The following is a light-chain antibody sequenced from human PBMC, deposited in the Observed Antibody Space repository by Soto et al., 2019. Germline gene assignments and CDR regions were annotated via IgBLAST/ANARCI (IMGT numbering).Light chain of an antibody. CDR2: GAS. Sequence: EIVMTQSPATLSVSPGERATLSCRASQDVNIYLAWYQQKPGQAPRLLISGASTRATGILARFSGSGSGTEFTLTISSLQSEDVAVYYCQQYGNWPLTFGGGTNVEIK. CDR3: QQYGNWPLT. J-gene: IGKJ4*01. CDR1: QDVNIY. V-gene: IGKV3D-15*01.